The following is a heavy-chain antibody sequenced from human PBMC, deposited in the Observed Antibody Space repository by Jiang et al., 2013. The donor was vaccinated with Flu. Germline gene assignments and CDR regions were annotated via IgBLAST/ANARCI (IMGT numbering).Heavy chain of an antibody. CDR1: GFHFGSYG. J-gene: IGHJ6*02. Sequence: QLLESGGGLVQPGGSLRLSCTASGFHFGSYGMNWVRQAPGKGLEWVSSISAGGSSTYYADSVKGRFTISRDNSKNTLYLQMNNLRAEDTAIFYCAKNSSIWAWAYYYGMDVWGQGTTVTVSS. CDR3: AKNSSIWAWAYYYGMDV. V-gene: IGHV3-23*01. D-gene: IGHD6-13*01. CDR2: ISAGGSST.